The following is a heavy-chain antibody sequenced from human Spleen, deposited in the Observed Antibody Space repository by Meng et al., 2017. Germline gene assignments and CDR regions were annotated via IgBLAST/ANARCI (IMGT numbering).Heavy chain of an antibody. Sequence: EVQLLESGGGLVQPGGSLSLSCAASGFTFSSYAMTWVRQAPGKGLEWVSSIGASGGSTYYADSVKGRFTISRDNSKSTLFLQMSSLRAEDTAIYYCAKGDGYNYFFDYWGQGTLVTVSS. V-gene: IGHV3-23*01. CDR2: IGASGGST. CDR3: AKGDGYNYFFDY. D-gene: IGHD5-18*01. CDR1: GFTFSSYA. J-gene: IGHJ4*02.